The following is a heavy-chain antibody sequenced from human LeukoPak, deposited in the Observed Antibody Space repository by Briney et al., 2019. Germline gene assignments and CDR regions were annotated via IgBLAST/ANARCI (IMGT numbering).Heavy chain of an antibody. CDR3: ARDRAGYCSSTSCYTGGFDY. J-gene: IGHJ4*02. Sequence: SQTLSLTCTVSGGSISSGSYYWSWIRQPAGKRLEWIGRICPSGSTNYNPSLKSRVTISVDTSKNQFSLKLSSVTAADTAVYYCARDRAGYCSSTSCYTGGFDYWGQGTLVTVSS. V-gene: IGHV4-61*02. CDR1: GGSISSGSYY. D-gene: IGHD2-2*02. CDR2: ICPSGST.